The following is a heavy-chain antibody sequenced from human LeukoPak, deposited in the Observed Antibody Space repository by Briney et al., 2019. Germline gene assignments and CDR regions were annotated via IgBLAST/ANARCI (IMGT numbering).Heavy chain of an antibody. CDR1: GYTFTSYG. D-gene: IGHD5-18*01. CDR2: ISAYNGNT. CDR3: ARDLDMVKMDNWFDP. V-gene: IGHV1-18*01. Sequence: ASVKVSCKASGYTFTSYGISWVRQAPGQGLEWMGWISAYNGNTNYAQKLQGRVTMTTDTSTSTAYMELRSLRSDDTAVYYCARDLDMVKMDNWFDPWGQGTLVTVSS. J-gene: IGHJ5*02.